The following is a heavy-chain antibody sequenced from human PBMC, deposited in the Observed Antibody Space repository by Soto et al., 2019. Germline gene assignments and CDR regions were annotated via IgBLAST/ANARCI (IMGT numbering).Heavy chain of an antibody. V-gene: IGHV3-33*01. CDR3: ARVYGDYGNNAFDI. Sequence: PGGSLRLSCAASGFTFSSYGMHWVRQAPGKGLEWVAVIWYDGSNKYYADSVKGRFTISRDNSKNTLYLQMNSLRAEDTAVYYCARVYGDYGNNAFDIWGQGTMVTVSS. CDR2: IWYDGSNK. D-gene: IGHD4-17*01. CDR1: GFTFSSYG. J-gene: IGHJ3*02.